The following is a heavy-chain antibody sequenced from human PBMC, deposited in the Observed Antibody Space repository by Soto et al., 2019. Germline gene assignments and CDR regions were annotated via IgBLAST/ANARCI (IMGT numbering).Heavy chain of an antibody. CDR2: THYRSKWYS. J-gene: IGHJ4*02. Sequence: QTLSLTCAISGDSVSSNSVAWNWIRQSPSRGLEWLGRTHYRSKWYSDYAVSVKSRITINPDTSKNQFSLQLISVTPEDTAVYYCARANEAAAGFFFDYWGQGALVTVSS. CDR1: GDSVSSNSVA. D-gene: IGHD6-13*01. CDR3: ARANEAAAGFFFDY. V-gene: IGHV6-1*01.